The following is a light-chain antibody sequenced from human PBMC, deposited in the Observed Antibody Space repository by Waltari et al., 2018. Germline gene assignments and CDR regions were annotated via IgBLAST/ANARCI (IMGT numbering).Light chain of an antibody. CDR2: CDS. CDR3: QSYDSSLSNAV. CDR1: SSNIGAGYD. Sequence: QSVLTQPPSVSGAPGQRVSISCTGSSSNIGAGYDVHWYQQLPGTAPKLLIYCDSNRPAWVPDGFSGSKSGTSASLAIPGLQAEDEADYYCQSYDSSLSNAVFGGGTQLTVL. J-gene: IGLJ7*01. V-gene: IGLV1-40*01.